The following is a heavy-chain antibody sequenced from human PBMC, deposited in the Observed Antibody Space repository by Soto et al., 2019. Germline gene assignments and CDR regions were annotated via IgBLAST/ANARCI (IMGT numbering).Heavy chain of an antibody. Sequence: EVQLVESGGGLVQPGGSLRLSCAASGFTFSSYSMNWVRQALGKGLEWFSCISSSSSTIYYADSVKGRLTISRDNAKNSLYLQTKSLRDEEPAGYYCAKDRYDRSGYYRDCDAFDIWGQGTMVTGSS. CDR1: GFTFSSYS. V-gene: IGHV3-48*02. J-gene: IGHJ3*02. CDR3: AKDRYDRSGYYRDCDAFDI. CDR2: ISSSSSTI. D-gene: IGHD3-22*01.